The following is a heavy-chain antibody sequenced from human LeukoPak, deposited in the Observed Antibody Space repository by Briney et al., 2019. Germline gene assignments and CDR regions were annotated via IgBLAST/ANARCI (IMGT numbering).Heavy chain of an antibody. D-gene: IGHD2-2*01. CDR2: INSDGSST. Sequence: GGSLRLSCAASGFTFSSYWMHWVRQAPGKGLVWVSRINSDGSSTNYADSVKGRFTISRDNAKNTLYVQMNSLRAEDTAVYYCARETDSTLFDYWGQGTLVTVSS. J-gene: IGHJ4*02. CDR3: ARETDSTLFDY. CDR1: GFTFSSYW. V-gene: IGHV3-74*01.